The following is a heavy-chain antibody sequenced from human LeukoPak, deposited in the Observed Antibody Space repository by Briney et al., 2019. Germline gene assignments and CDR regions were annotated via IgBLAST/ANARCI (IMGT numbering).Heavy chain of an antibody. CDR2: MANDAKTT. Sequence: GRSLRLSCAASGFTFSIYGMHWVRQAPGKGLEWVAVMANDAKTTYYADSVKGRFTISRDNSKNTLYLQMNSLRAEDTAVYYRAELGITMIGGVWGKGTTVTISS. CDR1: GFTFSIYG. D-gene: IGHD3-10*02. J-gene: IGHJ6*04. CDR3: AELGITMIGGV. V-gene: IGHV3-30*18.